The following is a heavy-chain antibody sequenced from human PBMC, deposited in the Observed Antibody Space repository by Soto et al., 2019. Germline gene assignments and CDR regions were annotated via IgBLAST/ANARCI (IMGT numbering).Heavy chain of an antibody. V-gene: IGHV4-30-4*01. CDR3: ARASEYYYGSGSPRWFDP. D-gene: IGHD3-10*01. J-gene: IGHJ5*02. CDR1: GGSISSGDYY. Sequence: SETLSLTCTVSGGSISSGDYYWSWIRQPPGKGLEWIGYIYYSGSTYYNPSLKSRVTISVDTSKNQFSLKLSSVTGADTAVYYCARASEYYYGSGSPRWFDPWGQGTLVTVSS. CDR2: IYYSGST.